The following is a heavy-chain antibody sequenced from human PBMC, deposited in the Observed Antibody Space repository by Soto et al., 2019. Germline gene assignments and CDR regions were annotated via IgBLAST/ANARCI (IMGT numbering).Heavy chain of an antibody. CDR1: GFTFSSYW. V-gene: IGHV3-74*01. CDR2: VKSDEGST. CDR3: AREGASLF. J-gene: IGHJ4*02. Sequence: EVQLVESGGGLVQPGGSLRLSCAASGFTFSSYWMHWVRQAPGKGLVWVARVKSDEGSTAYAVSVEGRFSISRDNANNLLYLHMNSLRGEATAVYYCAREGASLFWGQGTPVTVSS.